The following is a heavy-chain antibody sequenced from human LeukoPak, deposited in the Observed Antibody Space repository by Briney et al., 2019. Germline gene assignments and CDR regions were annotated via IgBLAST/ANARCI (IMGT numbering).Heavy chain of an antibody. D-gene: IGHD3-16*02. CDR1: GFTFSSYA. CDR2: ISDSGGST. Sequence: GGSLRLSCAASGFTFSSYAMSWVRQAPGKGLEWVSAISDSGGSTYYADSVKGRFTISRDNSKNTLFLHMNSLRAEDTAVYYCAKGEKTRPFGGVIDYWGRGTLVTVSS. CDR3: AKGEKTRPFGGVIDY. V-gene: IGHV3-23*01. J-gene: IGHJ4*02.